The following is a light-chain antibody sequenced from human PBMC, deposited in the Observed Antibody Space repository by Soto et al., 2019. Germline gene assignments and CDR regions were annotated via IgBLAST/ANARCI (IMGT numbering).Light chain of an antibody. V-gene: IGKV3-20*01. CDR1: QSVSSSF. CDR2: GAS. J-gene: IGKJ4*01. CDR3: QRYGSSPLT. Sequence: EIVLTQSPGTLSLSPGERATLSCRASQSVSSSFLAWYQQKPGQAPRLLIYGASSRATGIPDRFSGSGSGTDFTLTISRLEHEDVAVYYCQRYGSSPLTFGGGTKVEIK.